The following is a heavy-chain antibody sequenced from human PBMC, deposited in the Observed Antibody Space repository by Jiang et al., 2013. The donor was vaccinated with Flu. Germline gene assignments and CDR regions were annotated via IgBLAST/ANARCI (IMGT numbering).Heavy chain of an antibody. V-gene: IGHV5-51*01. J-gene: IGHJ3*02. CDR2: IYPGDSDS. Sequence: TNYWVGWVRQMPGKGLEWMGIIYPGDSDSRFSPSFQGQVIISADKSINTAYLQWSSLKASDTAMYYCARSLGGSHDAFNIWGPGTMVTVSS. CDR3: ARSLGGSHDAFNI. D-gene: IGHD1-26*01. CDR1: TNYW.